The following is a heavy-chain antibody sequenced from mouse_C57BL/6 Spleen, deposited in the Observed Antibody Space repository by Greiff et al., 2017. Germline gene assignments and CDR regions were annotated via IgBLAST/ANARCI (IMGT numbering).Heavy chain of an antibody. CDR2: IHPSGSDT. J-gene: IGHJ1*03. D-gene: IGHD1-1*01. Sequence: VQLQQPGAELVKPGASVKVSCKASGYTFTSYWMHWVKQRPGKGLAWIGRIHPSGSDTNYNQKFKGKATLTVDKSSSTAYMQLSSLTSEDSAVYYCARITTVVAPTGYFDVWGTGATDTVCS. CDR1: GYTFTSYW. V-gene: IGHV1-74*01. CDR3: ARITTVVAPTGYFDV.